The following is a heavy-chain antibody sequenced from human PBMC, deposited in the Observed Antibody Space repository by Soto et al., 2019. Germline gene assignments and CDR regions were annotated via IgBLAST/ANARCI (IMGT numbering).Heavy chain of an antibody. D-gene: IGHD3-3*01. CDR1: GFTFSNYI. Sequence: EVQLVESGGGLVEPGGSLRLSCAASGFTFSNYIMNWVRQAPGKGLEWLSYISRSRSSSAVYYADSVQGRFTISRDNAKNSLYLQMNSLRDEDTAVYYCARDGGGGLLGVAGMDVWGQGTTVTVSS. CDR3: ARDGGGGLLGVAGMDV. V-gene: IGHV3-48*02. CDR2: ISRSRSSSAV. J-gene: IGHJ6*02.